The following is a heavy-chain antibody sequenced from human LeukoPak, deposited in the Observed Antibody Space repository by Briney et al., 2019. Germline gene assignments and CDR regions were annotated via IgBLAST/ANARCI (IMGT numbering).Heavy chain of an antibody. D-gene: IGHD4-17*01. CDR1: GFTLSNYW. CDR3: AKGGATVIDY. Sequence: GGSLRLSCAASGFTLSNYWMHWVRQAPGKGLVWVSRINSDGSSTTSADSVKGRFTTSRDNAKNTLYLQMNSLRAEDTAVYYCAKGGATVIDYWGQGTLVTVS. J-gene: IGHJ4*02. CDR2: INSDGSST. V-gene: IGHV3-74*01.